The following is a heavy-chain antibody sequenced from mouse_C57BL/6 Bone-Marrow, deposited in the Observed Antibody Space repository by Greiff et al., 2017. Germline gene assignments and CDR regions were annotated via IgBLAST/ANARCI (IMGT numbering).Heavy chain of an antibody. Sequence: EVRGVESGGGLVKPGGSLKLSCAASGFTFSSYAMSWVRQTPEKRLEWVATISDGGSYTYYPDNVKGRFTISRDNAKNNLYLQMGDLKSEDTAMYYCARDRGYGGFAYWGQGTLVTVSA. CDR3: ARDRGYGGFAY. D-gene: IGHD2-2*01. J-gene: IGHJ3*01. CDR1: GFTFSSYA. CDR2: ISDGGSYT. V-gene: IGHV5-4*01.